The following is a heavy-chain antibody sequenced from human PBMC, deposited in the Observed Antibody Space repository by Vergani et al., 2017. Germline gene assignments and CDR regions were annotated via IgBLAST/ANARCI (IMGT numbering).Heavy chain of an antibody. CDR3: ARRTYYDFWSGYHYYMDV. Sequence: EVQLVESGGGLVKPGGSLRLSCAASGFTFSSYAMSWVRQAPGKGLEWVSYISSSGITIYYADSVKGRFTISRDNAKNSLYLQMNSLRAEDTAVYYCARRTYYDFWSGYHYYMDVWGKGTTVTVSS. V-gene: IGHV3-21*05. D-gene: IGHD3-3*01. J-gene: IGHJ6*03. CDR1: GFTFSSYA. CDR2: ISSSGITI.